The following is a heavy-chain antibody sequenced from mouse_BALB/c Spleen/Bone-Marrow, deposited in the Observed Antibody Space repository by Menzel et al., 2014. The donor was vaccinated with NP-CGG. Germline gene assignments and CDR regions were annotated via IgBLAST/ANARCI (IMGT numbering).Heavy chain of an antibody. V-gene: IGHV3-6*02. CDR1: GYSITSGYY. CDR3: AYYYYAMDY. Sequence: ESGPGLVKPSQSLSLTCSVTGYSITSGYYCNWIRQFPGNKLEWMGYISYDGSNNYNPSLKNRISITRDTSKNQFFLKLNSVTTEDTATYYCAYYYYAMDYWGQGTSVTVSS. J-gene: IGHJ4*01. CDR2: ISYDGSN.